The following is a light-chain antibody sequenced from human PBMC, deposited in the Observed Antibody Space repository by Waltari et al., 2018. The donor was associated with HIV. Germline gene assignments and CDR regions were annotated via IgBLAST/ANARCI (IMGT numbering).Light chain of an antibody. CDR2: ENN. CDR3: GTWDSTLSVGV. Sequence: QSVLTQPPSVSAAPGQKVTISCSGSSSNIGDNFVSWYQQFPGTAPKFLIYENNKRPSGIPDRFSGSKSGTSATLGITGLQTGDEADYYCGTWDSTLSVGVFGGGTKLTVL. J-gene: IGLJ3*02. V-gene: IGLV1-51*02. CDR1: SSNIGDNF.